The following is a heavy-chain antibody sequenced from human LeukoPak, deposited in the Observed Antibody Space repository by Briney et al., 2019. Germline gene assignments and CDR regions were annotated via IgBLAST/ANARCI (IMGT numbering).Heavy chain of an antibody. CDR1: GGSISSSSYY. J-gene: IGHJ4*02. D-gene: IGHD3-22*01. Sequence: AETLSLTCTVSGGSISSSSYYWGWIRQPPGKGLEWIGSIYYSGSTYYNPSLKSRVTISVDTSKNQFSLNLSSVTAADTAVYYCARLYYDSSGYYQICYFDYWGQGTLVTVSS. CDR3: ARLYYDSSGYYQICYFDY. CDR2: IYYSGST. V-gene: IGHV4-39*01.